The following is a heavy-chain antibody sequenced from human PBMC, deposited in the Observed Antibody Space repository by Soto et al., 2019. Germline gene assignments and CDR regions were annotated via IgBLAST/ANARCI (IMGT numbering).Heavy chain of an antibody. CDR3: ARDLYSSSARYFDY. Sequence: EVQLVESGGGLVKPGGSLRLSCEASGFTSSSYSMNWVRQAPGKGLEWVSPISISSSYIYYADSVKGRFTISRDNAKNSLYLQMNSLRAEDTAVYYCARDLYSSSARYFDYWGQGTLVTVSS. V-gene: IGHV3-21*01. CDR1: GFTSSSYS. CDR2: ISISSSYI. J-gene: IGHJ4*02. D-gene: IGHD6-6*01.